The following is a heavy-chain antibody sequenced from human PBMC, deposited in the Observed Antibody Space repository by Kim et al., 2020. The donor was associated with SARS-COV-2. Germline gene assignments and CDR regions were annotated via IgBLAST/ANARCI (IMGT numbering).Heavy chain of an antibody. V-gene: IGHV3-23*01. CDR3: AKVSYFDWLLIDY. J-gene: IGHJ4*02. Sequence: YADSVKGRFTISRDNSKNTLYLQMNSLRAEDTAVYYCAKVSYFDWLLIDYWGQGTLVTVSS. D-gene: IGHD3-9*01.